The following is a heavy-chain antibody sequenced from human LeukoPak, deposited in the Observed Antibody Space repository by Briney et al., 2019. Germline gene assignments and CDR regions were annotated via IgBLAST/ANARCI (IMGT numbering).Heavy chain of an antibody. D-gene: IGHD2-2*01. Sequence: GGSLRLSCAASGFTFSDYYMSWVRQAPGKGLEWVANIKQDGSEKYYVDSVKGRFTISRDNAKNSLYLQMNSLRAEDTAVYYCARVGCSSTSCFNLYYFDYWGQGTLVTVSS. J-gene: IGHJ4*02. CDR3: ARVGCSSTSCFNLYYFDY. CDR1: GFTFSDYY. CDR2: IKQDGSEK. V-gene: IGHV3-7*01.